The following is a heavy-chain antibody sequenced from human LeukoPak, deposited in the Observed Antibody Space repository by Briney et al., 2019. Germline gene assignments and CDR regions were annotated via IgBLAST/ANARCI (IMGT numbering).Heavy chain of an antibody. J-gene: IGHJ4*02. Sequence: PGGSLRLSCAASGFTFSSYSMNWVRQAPGKGLEWVSSISSSSSYIYYADSVKGRFTISRDNAKNSLYLLMNSLRAEDTAGYYCARAAPDVWGSYRYTPYYWGQGTLVTVSS. CDR2: ISSSSSYI. CDR3: ARAAPDVWGSYRYTPYY. V-gene: IGHV3-21*01. D-gene: IGHD3-16*02. CDR1: GFTFSSYS.